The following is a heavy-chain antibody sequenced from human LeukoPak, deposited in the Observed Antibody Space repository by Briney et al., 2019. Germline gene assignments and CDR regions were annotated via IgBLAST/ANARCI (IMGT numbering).Heavy chain of an antibody. Sequence: ASVKVSCKASGYTFTSYGISWVRQAPGQGLEWMGWISAYNGDTNYAQKLQGRVTMATDTSTSTAYMELRSLRSDDTAVYYCARGGPAPHRITLIVVASSTDAFDIWGQGTMVTVSS. V-gene: IGHV1-18*01. CDR2: ISAYNGDT. CDR3: ARGGPAPHRITLIVVASSTDAFDI. CDR1: GYTFTSYG. D-gene: IGHD3-22*01. J-gene: IGHJ3*02.